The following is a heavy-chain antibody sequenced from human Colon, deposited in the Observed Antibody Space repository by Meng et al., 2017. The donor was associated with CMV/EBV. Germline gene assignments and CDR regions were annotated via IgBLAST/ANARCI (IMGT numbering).Heavy chain of an antibody. CDR1: GFTFSSYS. Sequence: GGSLRLSCAASGFTFSSYSMNWVRQAPGKGLEWISYISSGGNTIYYADSVKGRFIISRDNDKNSLFLQMNSLRAEDTAVYYCARGFQRFNWNYHSFDYWGQGQLVTSPQ. D-gene: IGHD1-7*01. V-gene: IGHV3-48*04. CDR3: ARGFQRFNWNYHSFDY. J-gene: IGHJ4*02. CDR2: ISSGGNTI.